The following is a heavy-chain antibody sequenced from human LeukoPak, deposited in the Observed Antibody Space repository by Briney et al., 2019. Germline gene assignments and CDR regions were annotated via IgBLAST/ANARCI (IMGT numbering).Heavy chain of an antibody. Sequence: PGGSLRLSCAASGFTFSSYGMHWVRQAPGKGLEWEAFIRYDGSDKFYADSVKGRFTISRDNSKNTLYLQMNSLRVEDTAVYYCRDPFDYWGQGTLVTVSS. CDR1: GFTFSSYG. V-gene: IGHV3-30*02. CDR2: IRYDGSDK. J-gene: IGHJ4*02. D-gene: IGHD2/OR15-2a*01. CDR3: RDPFDY.